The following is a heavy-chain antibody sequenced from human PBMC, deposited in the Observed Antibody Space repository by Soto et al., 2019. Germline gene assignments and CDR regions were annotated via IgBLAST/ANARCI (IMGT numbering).Heavy chain of an antibody. CDR1: GGSISSSNW. CDR2: IFHSGST. V-gene: IGHV4-4*02. CDR3: ARAGVAGTRPLDY. D-gene: IGHD6-19*01. Sequence: QVQLQESGPGLVKPSGTLSLTCAVSGGSISSSNWWSWVRQPPGKGLEWIGEIFHSGSTNYNPSLQSRVXXLXDXXKHQFSLKLSSVTAADTAVYYCARAGVAGTRPLDYWGQGILVTVSS. J-gene: IGHJ4*02.